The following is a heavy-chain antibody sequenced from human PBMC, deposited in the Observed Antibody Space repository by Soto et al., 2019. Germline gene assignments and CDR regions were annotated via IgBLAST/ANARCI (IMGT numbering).Heavy chain of an antibody. Sequence: ASVKVSCKASGYTFTSYGISWVRQAPGQGLEWMGWISAYNGNTNYAQKLQGRVTMTTDTSTSTAYMELRSLRSDDTAVYYCARYRPTNDDFWSGSFPGGFDPWGQGTLVTVSS. CDR2: ISAYNGNT. CDR1: GYTFTSYG. J-gene: IGHJ5*02. CDR3: ARYRPTNDDFWSGSFPGGFDP. D-gene: IGHD3-3*01. V-gene: IGHV1-18*01.